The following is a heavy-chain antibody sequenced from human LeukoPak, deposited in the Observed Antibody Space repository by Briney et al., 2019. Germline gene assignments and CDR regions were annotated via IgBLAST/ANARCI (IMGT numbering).Heavy chain of an antibody. J-gene: IGHJ4*02. D-gene: IGHD4-17*01. V-gene: IGHV3-30*03. CDR2: ISYDGSNK. CDR1: GFTFSSYG. CDR3: AILPTTVTTTG. Sequence: GGSLRLSCAASGFTFSSYGMHWVRQAPGKGLEWVAVISYDGSNKYYADSVKGRFTISRDNSKNTPYLQMNSLRAEDTAVYYCAILPTTVTTTGWGQGTLVTVSS.